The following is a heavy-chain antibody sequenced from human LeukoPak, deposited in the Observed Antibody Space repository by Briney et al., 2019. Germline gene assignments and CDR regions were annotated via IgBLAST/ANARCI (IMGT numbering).Heavy chain of an antibody. D-gene: IGHD4-23*01. CDR3: ANGDYGGPKPGFDY. V-gene: IGHV3-30*02. Sequence: TGGSLRLSCAASGFTFSSYGMHWVRQAPGKGLEWVAFIRYDGSNKYYADSARGRFTISRDNSKNTLYLQMNSLRAEDTAVYYCANGDYGGPKPGFDYWGQGTLVTVSS. CDR1: GFTFSSYG. J-gene: IGHJ4*02. CDR2: IRYDGSNK.